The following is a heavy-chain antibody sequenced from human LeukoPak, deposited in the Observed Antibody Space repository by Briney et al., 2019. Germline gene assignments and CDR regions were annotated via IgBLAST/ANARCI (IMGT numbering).Heavy chain of an antibody. CDR3: ARLRDFCSGYNTNRAFDY. CDR1: GGSISSNSYY. J-gene: IGHJ4*02. V-gene: IGHV4-39*01. D-gene: IGHD3-3*01. Sequence: SETLSLTCTVSGGSISSNSYYWCWIRQHPGKGLEWIGSIYYSGSTYYNPTLKSRVTISVDTSKNQFSLKLSSVTAADTAVYYCARLRDFCSGYNTNRAFDYWGQGTLVTVSS. CDR2: IYYSGST.